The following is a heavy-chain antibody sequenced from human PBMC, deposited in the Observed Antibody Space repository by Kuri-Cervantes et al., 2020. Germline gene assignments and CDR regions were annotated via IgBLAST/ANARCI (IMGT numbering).Heavy chain of an antibody. J-gene: IGHJ6*02. V-gene: IGHV1-69*13. D-gene: IGHD2-2*01. CDR1: GYTFNSYA. Sequence: SVKVSCKASGYTFNSYAISWVRQAPGQGLEWMGGIIPIFGTANYAQKFQGRVTITADESTSTAYMELSSLRSEDTAVYYCARAHLGAPHCSSTSCYSYGMDVWGQGTTVTVSS. CDR2: IIPIFGTA. CDR3: ARAHLGAPHCSSTSCYSYGMDV.